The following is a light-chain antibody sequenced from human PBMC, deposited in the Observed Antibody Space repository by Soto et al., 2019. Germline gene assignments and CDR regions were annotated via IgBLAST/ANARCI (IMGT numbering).Light chain of an antibody. V-gene: IGKV3-20*01. CDR1: QSVSIH. J-gene: IGKJ4*01. CDR2: DTS. CDR3: QQFSSYPLT. Sequence: EILFTQSPATLSLSPGERATLSCRASQSVSIHLAWYQQKGGQAPRLLIYDTSSRDTGIPDRFSGGGSGTDFTLAFSRLEPEDFAVYYCQQFSSYPLTFGGGTKVDIK.